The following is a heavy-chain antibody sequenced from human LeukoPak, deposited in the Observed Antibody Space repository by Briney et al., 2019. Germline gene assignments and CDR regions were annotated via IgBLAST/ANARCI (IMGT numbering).Heavy chain of an antibody. D-gene: IGHD2-15*01. CDR3: AREVVSIPSYFDS. V-gene: IGHV3-53*01. CDR2: FYRGDST. J-gene: IGHJ4*02. CDR1: GFTFSSSA. Sequence: GGSLRLSCAASGFTFSSSAMSWVRQAPGKGLEWVSFFYRGDSTYYAESVRGRFTISRDNSKNTLYLLIPEDTAVYYCAREVVSIPSYFDSWGQGTLVTVSS.